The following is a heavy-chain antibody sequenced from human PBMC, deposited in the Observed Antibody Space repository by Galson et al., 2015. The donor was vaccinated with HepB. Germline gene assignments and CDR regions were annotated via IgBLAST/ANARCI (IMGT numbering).Heavy chain of an antibody. CDR3: ARAYYYDTQGYYYYYMDV. D-gene: IGHD3-22*01. V-gene: IGHV2-70*01. CDR1: GFSLSTSGMC. J-gene: IGHJ6*03. CDR2: IDWDDDK. Sequence: ALVKPTQTLTLTCTFSGFSLSTSGMCVSWIRQPPGKALEWLALIDWDDDKYYSTSLKTRLTISKDTSKNQVVLTMTNMDPVDTATYYCARAYYYDTQGYYYYYMDVWGKGTTVTVSS.